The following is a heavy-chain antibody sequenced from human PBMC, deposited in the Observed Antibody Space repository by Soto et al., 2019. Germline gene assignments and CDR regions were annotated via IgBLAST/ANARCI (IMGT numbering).Heavy chain of an antibody. CDR2: IWYDGSNK. D-gene: IGHD1-26*01. CDR1: GFTFSSYG. CDR3: ARDCGGSYPGGDAFDI. J-gene: IGHJ3*02. V-gene: IGHV3-33*08. Sequence: GGSLRLSCAASGFTFSSYGMHWVRQAPGKGLEWVAVIWYDGSNKYYADSVKGRFTISRDNSKNTLYLQMNSLRAEDTAVYYCARDCGGSYPGGDAFDIWGQGTMVTVSS.